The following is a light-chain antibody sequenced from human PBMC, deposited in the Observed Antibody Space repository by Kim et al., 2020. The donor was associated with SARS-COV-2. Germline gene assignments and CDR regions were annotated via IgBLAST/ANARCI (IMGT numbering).Light chain of an antibody. Sequence: EIVMTQSPATLSVSPGERATLSCRVSQSVSSNLAWYQQKPGQAPRLLIYGASTRATGIPARFSGSGSGTEFTLTISSLQSEDFAVYYCQQYNNWPPMYTFGQGTKLEI. CDR3: QQYNNWPPMYT. V-gene: IGKV3-15*01. CDR1: QSVSSN. J-gene: IGKJ2*01. CDR2: GAS.